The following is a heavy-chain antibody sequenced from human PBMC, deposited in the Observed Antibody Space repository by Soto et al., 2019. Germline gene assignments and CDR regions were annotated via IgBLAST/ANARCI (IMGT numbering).Heavy chain of an antibody. D-gene: IGHD2-15*01. CDR3: ARDSRSGGSLHPASDI. V-gene: IGHV1-46*01. Sequence: ASVKVSCKASGYTFTSYYMHWVRQAPGQGLEWMGIINPSGGSTSYAQKFQGRVTMTRDTSTSTVYMELSSLRSEDTAVYYCARDSRSGGSLHPASDIWGQGTMVTVSS. J-gene: IGHJ3*02. CDR2: INPSGGST. CDR1: GYTFTSYY.